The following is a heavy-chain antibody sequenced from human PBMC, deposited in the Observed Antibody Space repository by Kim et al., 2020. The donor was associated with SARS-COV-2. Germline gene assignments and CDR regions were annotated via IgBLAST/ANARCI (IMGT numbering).Heavy chain of an antibody. Sequence: SETLSLTCTVSGGSISSSSYYWGWIRQPPGKGLEWIGSIYYSGSTYYNPSLKSRVTISVDTSKNQFSLKLSSVTAADTAVYYCARQLQNSAAAGTGGGWFDSWGQGTLVTVSS. CDR2: IYYSGST. D-gene: IGHD6-13*01. CDR1: GGSISSSSYY. CDR3: ARQLQNSAAAGTGGGWFDS. V-gene: IGHV4-39*01. J-gene: IGHJ5*01.